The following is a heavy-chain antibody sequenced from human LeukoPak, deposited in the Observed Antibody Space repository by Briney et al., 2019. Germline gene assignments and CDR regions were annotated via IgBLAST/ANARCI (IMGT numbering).Heavy chain of an antibody. CDR1: EFTFSSYW. V-gene: IGHV3-7*01. D-gene: IGHD3-16*01. CDR3: ARLAGWRSYVNY. Sequence: PGGSLRLSCEASEFTFSSYWMSWVRQAPGKGLEWVANIKGDGREIYYMDSVKGRFTISRDNGKNSLYLQMNSLRAEDTAVYYCARLAGWRSYVNYWGQGTLVTVSS. J-gene: IGHJ4*02. CDR2: IKGDGREI.